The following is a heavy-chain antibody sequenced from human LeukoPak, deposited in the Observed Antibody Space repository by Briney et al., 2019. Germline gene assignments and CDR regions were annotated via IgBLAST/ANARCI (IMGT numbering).Heavy chain of an antibody. CDR2: IWYDGSNK. CDR1: GFTFSSYG. V-gene: IGHV3-33*06. CDR3: AKDLRTGGIAVAGMKDDAFDI. Sequence: GGSLRLSCAASGFTFSSYGMHWVRQAPGKGLEWVAVIWYDGSNKYYADSVKGRFTISRDNSKNTLYLQMNSLRAEDTAVYYCAKDLRTGGIAVAGMKDDAFDIWGQGTMVTVSS. J-gene: IGHJ3*02. D-gene: IGHD6-19*01.